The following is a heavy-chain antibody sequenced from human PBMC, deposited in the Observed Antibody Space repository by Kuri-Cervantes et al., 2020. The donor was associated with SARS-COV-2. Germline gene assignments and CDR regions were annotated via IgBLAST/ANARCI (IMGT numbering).Heavy chain of an antibody. CDR2: IYYSGNT. V-gene: IGHV4-59*01. J-gene: IGHJ3*02. D-gene: IGHD1-26*01. CDR3: ARHFPPIPSGAFDI. Sequence: GSLRLSCAASGFTFSSYWMSWIRQPPGKGLEWVGYIYYSGNTNYNPSLKSRVTISVDTSKNQFSLKLSSVTAADTAVYYCARHFPPIPSGAFDIWGQGKMVTV. CDR1: GFTFSSYW.